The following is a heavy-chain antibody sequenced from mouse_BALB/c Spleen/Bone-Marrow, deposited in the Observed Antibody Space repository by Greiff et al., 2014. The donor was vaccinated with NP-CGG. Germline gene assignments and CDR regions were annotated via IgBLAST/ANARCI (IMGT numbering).Heavy chain of an antibody. CDR3: ARGTPYAMDY. CDR2: IDPANGNT. V-gene: IGHV14-3*02. D-gene: IGHD2-14*01. J-gene: IGHJ4*01. Sequence: VQLKESGAELVKPGASVKLSCTASGFNIKDTYMHWVKQRPEQGLEWIGRIDPANGNTKYDPKFQGKATITADTSSNTAYLQLGSLTSEDTAVYYCARGTPYAMDYWGQGTSVTVSS. CDR1: GFNIKDTY.